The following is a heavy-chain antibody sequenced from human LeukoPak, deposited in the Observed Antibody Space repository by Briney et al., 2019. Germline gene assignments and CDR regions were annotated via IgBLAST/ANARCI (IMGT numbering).Heavy chain of an antibody. J-gene: IGHJ4*02. CDR2: ISYDGNHK. CDR3: AKGELHFHPCSFDY. V-gene: IGHV3-30*18. CDR1: GFTFSSG. D-gene: IGHD1-26*01. Sequence: GTSLRLSCAASGFTFSSGMHWVRQAPGKGLEWVAVISYDGNHKYYGDSVKGRFTISRDNSRNTLYLQMDSLKTEDTAVYYCAKGELHFHPCSFDYWGQGTLVTVSS.